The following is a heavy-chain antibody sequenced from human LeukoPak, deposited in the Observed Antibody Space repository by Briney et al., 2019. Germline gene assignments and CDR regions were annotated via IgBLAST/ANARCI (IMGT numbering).Heavy chain of an antibody. CDR1: GDSISSGNNY. CDR3: VAIVNQFYYYYMNV. J-gene: IGHJ6*03. D-gene: IGHD3-22*01. V-gene: IGHV4-39*01. Sequence: SETLSLTCSVSGDSISSGNNYWGWIRQPPGKGLDWIGSITHSGGTYYNPSLKSRVTISADTSKNQFSLRLTSVTAPDTAVYYCVAIVNQFYYYYMNVWGKGTTVTVSS. CDR2: ITHSGGT.